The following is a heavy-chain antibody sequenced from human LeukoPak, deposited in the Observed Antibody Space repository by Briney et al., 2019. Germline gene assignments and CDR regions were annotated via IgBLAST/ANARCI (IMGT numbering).Heavy chain of an antibody. Sequence: PSETLSLTCTVSGCSISSYYWSWIRQPPGEGLEWIGYIYSSGSTNYNPSLKSRVTISVDTSKNQFSLKLSCVTGEDTAVYYCARVYGRGYMDVWGKGTTVTVSS. CDR1: GCSISSYY. J-gene: IGHJ6*03. V-gene: IGHV4-59*01. CDR2: IYSSGST. D-gene: IGHD2-8*01. CDR3: ARVYGRGYMDV.